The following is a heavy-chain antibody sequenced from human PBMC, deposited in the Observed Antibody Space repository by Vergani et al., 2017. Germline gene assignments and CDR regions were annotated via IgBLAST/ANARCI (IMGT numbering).Heavy chain of an antibody. Sequence: QLQLQESGPGLVKPSQTLSLTCAVSGGSISSGGYSWSWIRQPPGKGLEWIGYIYHSGSTYYNPSLKSRVTISVDRSKNQFSLKLSSVTDSDTAVDYCARASYSSSWYFWFDPWGQGTLVTVSS. D-gene: IGHD6-13*01. CDR2: IYHSGST. J-gene: IGHJ5*02. CDR3: ARASYSSSWYFWFDP. CDR1: GGSISSGGYS. V-gene: IGHV4-30-2*01.